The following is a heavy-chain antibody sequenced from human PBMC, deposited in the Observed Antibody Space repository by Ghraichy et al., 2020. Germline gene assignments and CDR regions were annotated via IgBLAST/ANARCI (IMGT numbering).Heavy chain of an antibody. D-gene: IGHD2-2*01. Sequence: ASVKVSCKIGGAPFCTPVTSFLRVCPVQLLEWKGWISAYNGNTKYAQKFQGRVTMTTDTSTSTAYMDLRRLRSDDTAIYYCARGDCSSTSCYRPGYYGMDVWGQGTTVTVSS. CDR1: GAPFCTPV. J-gene: IGHJ6*02. CDR3: ARGDCSSTSCYRPGYYGMDV. CDR2: ISAYNGNT. V-gene: IGHV1-18*04.